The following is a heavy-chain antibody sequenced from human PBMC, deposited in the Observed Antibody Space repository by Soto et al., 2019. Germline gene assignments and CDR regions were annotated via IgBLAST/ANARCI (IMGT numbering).Heavy chain of an antibody. CDR1: GFTFSSYW. V-gene: IGHV3-74*01. CDR3: VRDKPHNWFDP. Sequence: GGSLRLSCADSGFTFSSYWMHWVRQAPGKGLVWVSRINNDGSDTSYADSVKGRFTISRDNAKNTVYLQMNSLRAEDTTVYYCVRDKPHNWFDPWGQGTPVTVSS. CDR2: INNDGSDT. J-gene: IGHJ5*02.